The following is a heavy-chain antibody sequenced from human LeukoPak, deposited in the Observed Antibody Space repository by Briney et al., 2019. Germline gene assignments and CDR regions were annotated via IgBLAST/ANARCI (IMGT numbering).Heavy chain of an antibody. CDR2: IWYDGSNK. CDR3: ARSYYDSSGYYPVDY. J-gene: IGHJ4*02. D-gene: IGHD3-22*01. CDR1: GFTFSSYG. V-gene: IGHV3-33*01. Sequence: GGSLRLSCAASGFTFSSYGVHWVRQAPGKGLEWVAVIWYDGSNKYYADSVKGRFTISRDNSKNTLYLQMNSLRAEDTAVYYCARSYYDSSGYYPVDYWGQGTLVTVSS.